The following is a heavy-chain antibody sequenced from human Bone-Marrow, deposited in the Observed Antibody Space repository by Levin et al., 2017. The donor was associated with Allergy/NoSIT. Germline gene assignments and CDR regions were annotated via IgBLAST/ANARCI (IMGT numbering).Heavy chain of an antibody. V-gene: IGHV3-21*01. CDR2: ISSSSSYI. CDR1: GFTFSSYS. CDR3: ARDPPTRFGEFLPGGWFDP. D-gene: IGHD3-10*01. J-gene: IGHJ5*02. Sequence: MTGGSLRLSCAASGFTFSSYSMNWVRQAPGKGLEWDSSISSSSSYIYYADSVKGRFTISRDNAKNSLYLQMNSLRAEDTAVYYCARDPPTRFGEFLPGGWFDPWGQGTLVTVSS.